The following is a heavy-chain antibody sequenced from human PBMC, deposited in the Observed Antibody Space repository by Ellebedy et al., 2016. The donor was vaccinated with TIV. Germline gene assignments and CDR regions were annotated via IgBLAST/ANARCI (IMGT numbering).Heavy chain of an antibody. J-gene: IGHJ4*02. Sequence: GESLKISCAASGLTFSSYTMHWVRQAPGKGLEWVSYITSSSDPIYYADSVKGRFTVSRDNSKNTLYLQMNSLRTADTAVYYCATERSGYDFDYWGQGTLVTVSA. D-gene: IGHD5-12*01. CDR3: ATERSGYDFDY. CDR2: ITSSSDPI. CDR1: GLTFSSYT. V-gene: IGHV3-48*01.